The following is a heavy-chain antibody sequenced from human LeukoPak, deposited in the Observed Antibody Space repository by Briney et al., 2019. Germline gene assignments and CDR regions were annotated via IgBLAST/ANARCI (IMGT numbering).Heavy chain of an antibody. CDR1: GFTFSSYA. Sequence: PGGSLRLSCAASGFTFSSYAMHWVRQAPGKGLEYVSAISSNGGSTYYANSVKGRFTISRDNSKNTLYLQMGSLRAEDTAVYYCAQTTLRYFDWPHSGYNYWGQGTLVTVSS. V-gene: IGHV3-64*01. CDR3: AQTTLRYFDWPHSGYNY. D-gene: IGHD3-9*01. CDR2: ISSNGGST. J-gene: IGHJ4*02.